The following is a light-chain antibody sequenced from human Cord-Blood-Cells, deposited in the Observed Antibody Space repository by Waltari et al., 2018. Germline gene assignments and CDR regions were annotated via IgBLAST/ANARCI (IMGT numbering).Light chain of an antibody. V-gene: IGLV2-23*01. Sequence: QSALTQPASVSGSPGQSITISCTGTSRDVGSYNLVSWYQQHPGKAPKLMMYEGSQRPSGVSNLFSGSKSGNTASLTISGLQAEDEADYYCCSYAGSRVFGGGTKLTVL. CDR1: SRDVGSYNL. CDR2: EGS. J-gene: IGLJ3*02. CDR3: CSYAGSRV.